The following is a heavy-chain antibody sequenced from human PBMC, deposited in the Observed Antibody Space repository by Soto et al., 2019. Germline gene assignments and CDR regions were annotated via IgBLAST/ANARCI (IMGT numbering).Heavy chain of an antibody. D-gene: IGHD7-27*01. Sequence: ASVKVSCKASGYTFTGYYMHWVRQAPGQGLEWMGWINPNSGGTNYAQKFQGWVTMTRDTSISTAYMELSRLRSDDTAVYYCARERSTGDIPPAAFDIWGQGTMVTVSS. CDR2: INPNSGGT. CDR1: GYTFTGYY. J-gene: IGHJ3*02. CDR3: ARERSTGDIPPAAFDI. V-gene: IGHV1-2*04.